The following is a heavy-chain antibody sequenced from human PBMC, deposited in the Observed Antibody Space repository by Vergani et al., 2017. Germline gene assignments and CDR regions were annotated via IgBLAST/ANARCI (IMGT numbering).Heavy chain of an antibody. CDR2: IIPIFGIA. D-gene: IGHD6-6*01. CDR3: ARDYEQLAPDLKHDAFDI. Sequence: QVQLVQSGAEVKKTGSSVKVSCKASGGTFSSYAISWVRQAPGQGLEWMGGIIPIFGIANYAQKFQGRVTITADKSTSTAYMELSSLRSEDTAVYYCARDYEQLAPDLKHDAFDIWGQGTMVTVSS. CDR1: GGTFSSYA. J-gene: IGHJ3*02. V-gene: IGHV1-69*10.